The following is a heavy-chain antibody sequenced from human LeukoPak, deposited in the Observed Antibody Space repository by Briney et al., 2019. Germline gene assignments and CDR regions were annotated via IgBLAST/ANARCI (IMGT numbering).Heavy chain of an antibody. Sequence: QSGGSLRLSCAASGFTFSSYWMHWVRQAPGKGLVWVSVFNNDGSGTNYADSVKGRSTISRDNAKNTLYLQMTSLGAEDTAVYYCVRGGFGHAMDVWGQGTTVTVSS. CDR3: VRGGFGHAMDV. V-gene: IGHV3-74*01. CDR1: GFTFSSYW. CDR2: FNNDGSGT. D-gene: IGHD3-10*01. J-gene: IGHJ6*02.